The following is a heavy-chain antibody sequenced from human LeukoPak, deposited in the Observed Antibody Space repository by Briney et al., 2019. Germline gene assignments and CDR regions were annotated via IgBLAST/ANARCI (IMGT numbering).Heavy chain of an antibody. CDR1: GGTFSSYA. V-gene: IGHV1-69*13. CDR2: IIPIFGTA. Sequence: SVKVSCKASGGTFSSYAISWVRQAPGQGLEWMGGIIPIFGTANYAQKFQGRVTITADESTSTAYMELSSLRSEDTAVYYCARDLEMATIRGPFDYWGQGTLVTVSS. J-gene: IGHJ4*02. CDR3: ARDLEMATIRGPFDY. D-gene: IGHD5-24*01.